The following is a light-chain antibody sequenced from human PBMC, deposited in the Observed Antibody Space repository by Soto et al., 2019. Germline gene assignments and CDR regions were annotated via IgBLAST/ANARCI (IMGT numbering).Light chain of an antibody. J-gene: IGLJ1*01. CDR2: EVS. Sequence: QSALTQPPSASGSPGQSVTISCTGTSSDVGAYNYVSWYQQHPGKAPKLMTYEVSKRPSGVPARFSGSKSGNTASLTVSGRQAEDEADYYCSSYAGSSNFYVFGTGTKLTVL. V-gene: IGLV2-8*01. CDR3: SSYAGSSNFYV. CDR1: SSDVGAYNY.